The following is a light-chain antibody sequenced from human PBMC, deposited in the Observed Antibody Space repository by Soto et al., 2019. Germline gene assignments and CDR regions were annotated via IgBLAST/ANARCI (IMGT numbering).Light chain of an antibody. CDR2: AAS. J-gene: IGKJ3*01. Sequence: DIQMTQSPSSLSASLGDRVTITCRASQSISTYLSWYQQKLGKAPKLLIYAASSLQSGVPSRFSGSGSGTDFTLTISSLQPDDFATYYCQQSSSTFTFGPGTKVDLK. CDR3: QQSSSTFT. V-gene: IGKV1-39*01. CDR1: QSISTY.